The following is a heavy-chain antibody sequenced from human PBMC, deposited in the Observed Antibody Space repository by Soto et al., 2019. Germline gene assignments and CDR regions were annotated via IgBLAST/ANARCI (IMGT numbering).Heavy chain of an antibody. CDR3: ARHPDYDYIWQ. J-gene: IGHJ4*02. V-gene: IGHV4-59*08. Sequence: PSETLSLTCTVSGGSISSYYWSWIRQPPGKGLEWIGYIYYSGSTNYNPSLKSRVTISVDTSKNQFSLKLSSVTAADTAVYYWARHPDYDYIWQWGQGTLVTVSS. D-gene: IGHD3-16*01. CDR1: GGSISSYY. CDR2: IYYSGST.